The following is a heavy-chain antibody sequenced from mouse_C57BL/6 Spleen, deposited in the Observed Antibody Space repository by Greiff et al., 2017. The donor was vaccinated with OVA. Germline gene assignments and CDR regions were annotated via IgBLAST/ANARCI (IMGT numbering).Heavy chain of an antibody. D-gene: IGHD1-1*01. Sequence: EVKLVESGGGLVKPGGSLKLSCAASGFTFSDYGMHWVRQAPEKGLEWVAYISSGSSTTYYEDTVKGRVTLSRDNDKNTLFLQMTSLRSKDTAMYCCARDYYGSSSWFAYWGQGTLVTVSA. J-gene: IGHJ3*01. CDR3: ARDYYGSSSWFAY. CDR1: GFTFSDYG. V-gene: IGHV5-17*01. CDR2: ISSGSSTT.